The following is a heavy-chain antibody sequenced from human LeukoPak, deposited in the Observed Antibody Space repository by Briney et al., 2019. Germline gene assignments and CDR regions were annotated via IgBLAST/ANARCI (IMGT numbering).Heavy chain of an antibody. V-gene: IGHV4-34*01. Sequence: PSETLSLTCAVYGGSFSGYYWSWIRQPPGKGLEWIGEIYHSGSTNYNPSLKSRVTISVDKSKNQFSLKLSSVTAADTAVYYCARWGIASPLDAFDIWGQGTMVTVSS. CDR3: ARWGIASPLDAFDI. D-gene: IGHD6-13*01. CDR2: IYHSGST. J-gene: IGHJ3*02. CDR1: GGSFSGYY.